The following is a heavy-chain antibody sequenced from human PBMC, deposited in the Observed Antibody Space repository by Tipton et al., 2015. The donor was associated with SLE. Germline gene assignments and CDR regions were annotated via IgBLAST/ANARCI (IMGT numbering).Heavy chain of an antibody. CDR1: GGSFSGYY. CDR2: INHSGST. CDR3: ARQGYSSSWYYYYYGMDV. J-gene: IGHJ6*02. Sequence: TLSLTCAVYGGSFSGYYWSWIRQPPGKGLEWIGEINHSGSTNYNPSLKSRVTISVDTSKNQFSLKLSSVTAVDTAVYYCARQGYSSSWYYYYYGMDVWGQGTPVT. D-gene: IGHD6-13*01. V-gene: IGHV4-34*01.